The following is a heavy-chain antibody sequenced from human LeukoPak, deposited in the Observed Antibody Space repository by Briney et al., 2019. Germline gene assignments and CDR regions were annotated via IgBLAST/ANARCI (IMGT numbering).Heavy chain of an antibody. CDR3: ARDTIDGYNLNI. CDR1: GFTFSDYY. V-gene: IGHV3-11*01. CDR2: ISSSGSTI. J-gene: IGHJ3*02. Sequence: GGSLRLSCAASGFTFSDYYMSWIRQAPGKGLEWVSYISSSGSTIYYADSVKGRFTISRDDAKNSLYLQMNSLRAEDTAVYYCARDTIDGYNLNIWGQGTMVTVSS. D-gene: IGHD5-24*01.